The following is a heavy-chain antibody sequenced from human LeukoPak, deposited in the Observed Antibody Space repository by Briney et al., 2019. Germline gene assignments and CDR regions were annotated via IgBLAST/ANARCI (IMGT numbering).Heavy chain of an antibody. V-gene: IGHV1-46*01. CDR1: GYTFTSYY. J-gene: IGHJ6*03. CDR3: ARAGQEYHGSGSYPYYYYMDV. CDR2: INPSGGST. D-gene: IGHD3-10*01. Sequence: ASVKVFCKASGYTFTSYYMLWVRQAPGQGLEWMGIINPSGGSTSYAQKFQGRVTMTRDTSTSTVYMELSSLRSEDTAVYYCARAGQEYHGSGSYPYYYYMDVWGKGTTVTVSS.